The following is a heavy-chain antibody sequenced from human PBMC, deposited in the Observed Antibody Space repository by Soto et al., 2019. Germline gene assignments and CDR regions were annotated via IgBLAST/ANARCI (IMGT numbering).Heavy chain of an antibody. CDR3: AREKGSSFSFDY. D-gene: IGHD6-13*01. CDR2: IYHSGST. Sequence: SETLFLTCAVSGGSISSGGYSWSWIRQPPGKGLEWIGYIYHSGSTYYNPSLKSRVTISVDRSKNQFSLKLSPVTAADTAVYYCAREKGSSFSFDYWGQGTLVTVSS. V-gene: IGHV4-30-2*01. CDR1: GGSISSGGYS. J-gene: IGHJ4*02.